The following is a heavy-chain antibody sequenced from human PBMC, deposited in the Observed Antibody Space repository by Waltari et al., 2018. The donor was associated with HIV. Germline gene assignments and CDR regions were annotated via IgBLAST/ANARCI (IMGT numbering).Heavy chain of an antibody. CDR1: GLTFHAFS. J-gene: IGHJ4*02. D-gene: IGHD3-3*01. Sequence: EVRLVESGGGLVNTGGSLRLSCVASGLTFHAFSMQWVRQAPGKGLEWVSSISSTSSFIYYADSLKGRFTVSRDNAKNSLYLQINNLRADDTAVYYCASEDFWGGPHQWGQGTLVTVSS. CDR2: ISSTSSFI. V-gene: IGHV3-21*01. CDR3: ASEDFWGGPHQ.